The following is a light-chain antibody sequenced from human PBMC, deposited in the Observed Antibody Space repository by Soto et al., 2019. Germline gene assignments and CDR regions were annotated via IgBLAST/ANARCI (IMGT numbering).Light chain of an antibody. CDR2: DAS. V-gene: IGKV3-11*01. CDR3: HQRSDWRGLT. Sequence: DIVLTQSPATLPLSTGARATLSCRASQSVSSSLGWYQQKPGQAPRLLIFDASNRATGIPARFSGSGSGTDYTLTISSLEPEDSAVYXCHQRSDWRGLTFGGGTKVDNK. CDR1: QSVSSS. J-gene: IGKJ4*01.